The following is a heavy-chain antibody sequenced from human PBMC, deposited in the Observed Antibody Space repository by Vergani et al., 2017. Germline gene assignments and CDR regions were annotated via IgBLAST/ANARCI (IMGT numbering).Heavy chain of an antibody. Sequence: EVQLVESGGGLVQPGGSLRLSCAASGFTFSSYWMSWVRQAPGKGLEWVANIKQVGGGKYCVDFVKGRFTLSRDTAKNSLYQQMNSLRAEETAVYYCARGGDIVVVPAAIDYMDVWGKGTTVTVSS. CDR1: GFTFSSYW. V-gene: IGHV3-7*04. D-gene: IGHD2-2*01. CDR3: ARGGDIVVVPAAIDYMDV. CDR2: IKQVGGGK. J-gene: IGHJ6*03.